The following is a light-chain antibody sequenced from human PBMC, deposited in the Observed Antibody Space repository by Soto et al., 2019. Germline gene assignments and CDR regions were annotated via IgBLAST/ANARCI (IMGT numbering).Light chain of an antibody. Sequence: DSQMTQSPSTLSASVGDRVTITCRASQSISSWLAWYQQQPGKAPKLLIYDASSLESGVPSRFSGSGSDTEFTLTINNLQPDDFATYHCQQYNRYSLTFGGGTKVEIK. CDR3: QQYNRYSLT. CDR1: QSISSW. CDR2: DAS. J-gene: IGKJ4*01. V-gene: IGKV1-5*01.